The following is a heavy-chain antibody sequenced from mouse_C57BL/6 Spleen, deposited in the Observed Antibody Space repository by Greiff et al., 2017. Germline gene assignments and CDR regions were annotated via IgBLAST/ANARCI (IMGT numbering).Heavy chain of an antibody. CDR3: ARGDDDDGYYFDY. CDR1: GYTFTSYW. Sequence: VQLQQPGAELVKPGASVKLSCKASGYTFTSYWITWVKQRPGQGLEWIGDIYPGSGSTNYNEKFKSKATLTVDTSSSTAYMQLSSLTSEDSAVYYCARGDDDDGYYFDYWGQGTTLTVSS. J-gene: IGHJ2*01. CDR2: IYPGSGST. V-gene: IGHV1-55*01. D-gene: IGHD2-4*01.